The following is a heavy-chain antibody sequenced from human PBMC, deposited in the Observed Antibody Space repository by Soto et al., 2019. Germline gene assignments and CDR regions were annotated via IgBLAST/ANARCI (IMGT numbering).Heavy chain of an antibody. J-gene: IGHJ6*02. CDR3: ARLSGTSSNVATDV. V-gene: IGHV4-39*01. Sequence: PXESLSLTCAVSGDSISTSAYYWGWLRQPPGKGLEWIGSAYSTGSTYYNPSLKSRVTISVDTSKNQFSLRLRSVTATDTAVYYCARLSGTSSNVATDVWGQGSAVTVSS. CDR1: GDSISTSAYY. CDR2: AYSTGST. D-gene: IGHD6-6*01.